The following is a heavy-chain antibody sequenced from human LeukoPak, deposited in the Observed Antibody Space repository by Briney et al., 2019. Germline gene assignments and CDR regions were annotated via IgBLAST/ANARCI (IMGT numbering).Heavy chain of an antibody. Sequence: GGSLRLSCAASGFTVSSNYMSWVRQAPGKGLEWVSVIYSGGSTYYADSVKGRFTISRDNSKNTLYLQMNSLRAEDTAVYYCARGMGLLGVIGKTWGQGTLVTVSS. CDR3: ARGMGLLGVIGKT. D-gene: IGHD3-22*01. V-gene: IGHV3-53*01. CDR1: GFTVSSNY. J-gene: IGHJ5*02. CDR2: IYSGGST.